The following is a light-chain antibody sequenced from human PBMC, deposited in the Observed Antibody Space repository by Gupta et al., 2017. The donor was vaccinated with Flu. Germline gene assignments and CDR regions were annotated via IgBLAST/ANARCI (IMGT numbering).Light chain of an antibody. Sequence: QSALTQPASVSGSPGQSITISCTGTSSDVGGYNYVSCYQQYPGKAPKLMIYEVTNRPSGVSNRFSGSKSGNTASLTISGLQAEDDADYYCSSYTGSSTLVVFGGGTKLTVL. CDR3: SSYTGSSTLVV. CDR1: SSDVGGYNY. J-gene: IGLJ2*01. CDR2: EVT. V-gene: IGLV2-14*01.